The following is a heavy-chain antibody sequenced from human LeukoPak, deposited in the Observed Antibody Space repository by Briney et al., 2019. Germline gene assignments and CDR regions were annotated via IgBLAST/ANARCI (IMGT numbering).Heavy chain of an antibody. V-gene: IGHV3-66*01. Sequence: QPGGSLRLSCAASGLTFSIYAMSWVRQAPGKGLEWVSVIYSGGSTYYADSVKGRFTISRDNSKNTLYLQMNSLRAEDTAVYYCARVDYGDYGFDYWGQGTLVTVSS. J-gene: IGHJ4*02. CDR3: ARVDYGDYGFDY. CDR2: IYSGGST. CDR1: GLTFSIYA. D-gene: IGHD4-17*01.